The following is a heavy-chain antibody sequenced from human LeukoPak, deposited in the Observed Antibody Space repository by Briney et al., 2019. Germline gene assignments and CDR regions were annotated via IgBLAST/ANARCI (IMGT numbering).Heavy chain of an antibody. CDR1: GFTFSSYG. CDR3: AGHYYDCSSGYADY. J-gene: IGHJ4*02. CDR2: IRYDGSNK. D-gene: IGHD3-3*01. V-gene: IGHV3-30*02. Sequence: PGGSLRLSCAASGFTFSSYGMHWVRQAPGKGLEWVAFIRYDGSNKYYADSVKGRFAISRDNSKNTLYLQMNSLRAEDTAVYYCAGHYYDCSSGYADYWGQGTLVTVSS.